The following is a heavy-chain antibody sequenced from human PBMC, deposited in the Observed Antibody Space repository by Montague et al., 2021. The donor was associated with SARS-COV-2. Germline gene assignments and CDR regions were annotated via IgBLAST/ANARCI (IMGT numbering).Heavy chain of an antibody. CDR2: SSSDESLE. Sequence: SLRLSCAASGFTFNRNSMHWVRQAPGKGLEWLALSSSDESLERYAESVSGRFTISRDNSKSTVFLQMNSLRPEDTAVYYCARGENPTGFLVDYWGQGTLVTVSS. CDR3: ARGENPTGFLVDY. J-gene: IGHJ4*02. D-gene: IGHD7-27*01. CDR1: GFTFNRNS. V-gene: IGHV3-30*04.